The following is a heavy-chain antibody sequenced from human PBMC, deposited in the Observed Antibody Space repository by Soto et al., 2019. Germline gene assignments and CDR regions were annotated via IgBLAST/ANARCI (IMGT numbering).Heavy chain of an antibody. CDR2: IYYSGST. Sequence: SETLSLTCTVSGGSISSGDYYWSWIRQPPGKGLEWIGYIYYSGSTYYNPSLKSRVTISVDTSKNQFSLKLSSVTAADTAVYYCASASYDFWSGYYTDYYYYGMDVWGQGTTVTVSS. CDR1: GGSISSGDYY. V-gene: IGHV4-30-4*01. CDR3: ASASYDFWSGYYTDYYYYGMDV. D-gene: IGHD3-3*01. J-gene: IGHJ6*02.